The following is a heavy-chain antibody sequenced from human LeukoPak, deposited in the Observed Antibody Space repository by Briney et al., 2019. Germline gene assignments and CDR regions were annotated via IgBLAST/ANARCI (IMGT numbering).Heavy chain of an antibody. CDR1: GFTFSSSA. D-gene: IGHD6-19*01. CDR3: ARDRDSSGWYEGFDY. CDR2: ISYDGSNK. Sequence: GGSLRLSCAASGFTFSSSAMHWVRQAPDKGLEWVAVISYDGSNKYYADSVKGRFTISRDNSKNTLYLQMNRLRADDTAVYYCARDRDSSGWYEGFDYWGQGTLVTVSS. V-gene: IGHV3-30-3*01. J-gene: IGHJ4*02.